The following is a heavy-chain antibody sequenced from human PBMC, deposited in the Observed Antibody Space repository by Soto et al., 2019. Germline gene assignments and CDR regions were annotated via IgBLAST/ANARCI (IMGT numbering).Heavy chain of an antibody. CDR3: ASRSGYCISTSCKDAFDI. CDR1: GYTFTSYG. CDR2: ISAHNGNT. V-gene: IGHV1-18*01. D-gene: IGHD2-2*01. Sequence: QVQLVQSGAEVKKPGASVKVSCKASGYTFTSYGISWVRQAPGQGLEWMGWISAHNGNTNYAQKLQGRATMTTDTSTRPAYMELRSLRSDDTAVYYCASRSGYCISTSCKDAFDIWGQGTMVTVSS. J-gene: IGHJ3*02.